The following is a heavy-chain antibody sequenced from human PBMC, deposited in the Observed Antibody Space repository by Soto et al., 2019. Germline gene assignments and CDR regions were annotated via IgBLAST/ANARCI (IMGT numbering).Heavy chain of an antibody. CDR2: INAGNGNT. CDR1: GYTFTSYA. D-gene: IGHD3-22*01. J-gene: IGHJ6*02. Sequence: ASVKVSCKASGYTFTSYAMHWVRQAPGQRLEWMGWINAGNGNTKYSQKFQGRVTMTRDTSTHTFYMELSSLRSEDTAMYYCARVGYSSTGTTFHYHGLDVWGQGTTVTVSS. CDR3: ARVGYSSTGTTFHYHGLDV. V-gene: IGHV1-3*01.